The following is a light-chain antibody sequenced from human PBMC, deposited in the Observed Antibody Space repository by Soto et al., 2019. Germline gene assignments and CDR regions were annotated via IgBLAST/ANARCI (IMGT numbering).Light chain of an antibody. J-gene: IGKJ1*01. V-gene: IGKV1-5*01. CDR2: DVS. CDR3: QQYNTYWK. Sequence: DIQMTQFPSTLSASVGDRVTITCRASQNIGSWLDWYQQKPGKAPKVLIYDVSNLETGVPSRFSGSGSGTEFTLTISSLQPDDFATYYCQQYNTYWKFGQGTTVEIK. CDR1: QNIGSW.